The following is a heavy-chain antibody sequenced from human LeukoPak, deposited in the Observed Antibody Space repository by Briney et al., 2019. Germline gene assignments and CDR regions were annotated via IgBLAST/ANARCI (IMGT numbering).Heavy chain of an antibody. CDR2: INTYNDNT. CDR1: GYTFNRYG. CDR3: ARDPNTDYGGNSD. J-gene: IGHJ4*02. Sequence: ASVKVSCKASGYTFNRYGISWVRQAPGQGLEWMGWINTYNDNTDYARKLQGRVTMTTDTSTCTAYMELRSLRFDDTAVYYCARDPNTDYGGNSDWGQGTLVTVSS. V-gene: IGHV1-18*01. D-gene: IGHD4-23*01.